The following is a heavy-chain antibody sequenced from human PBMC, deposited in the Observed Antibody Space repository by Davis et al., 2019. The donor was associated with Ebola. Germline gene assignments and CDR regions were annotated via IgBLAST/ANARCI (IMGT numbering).Heavy chain of an antibody. CDR2: IYLSEST. V-gene: IGHV4-59*01. J-gene: IGHJ6*02. CDR1: GGTISPSF. CDR3: ARLNRKDLLGASRFGDVSVNYYDGRDV. D-gene: IGHD3-10*02. Sequence: SETLSLTCAVSGGTISPSFFPRIRSSTGTGWERMALIYLSESTNYNHSLKSRVTISVDTSKNQFSMKLSSATAADTAVYYCARLNRKDLLGASRFGDVSVNYYDGRDVWGQGTTVTVSS.